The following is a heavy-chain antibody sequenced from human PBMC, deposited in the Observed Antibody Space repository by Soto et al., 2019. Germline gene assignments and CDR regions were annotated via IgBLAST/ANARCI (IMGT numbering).Heavy chain of an antibody. CDR3: ARSSEMAQYFQH. CDR2: IIPIFGTA. V-gene: IGHV1-69*13. CDR1: GGTFSSYA. D-gene: IGHD3-10*01. J-gene: IGHJ1*01. Sequence: SVKVSCKASGGTFSSYAISWVRQAPGQGLEWMGGIIPIFGTANYAQKFQGRVTITADESTSTAYMELSSLRSEDTAVYYCARSSEMAQYFQHWGQGTLVTVSS.